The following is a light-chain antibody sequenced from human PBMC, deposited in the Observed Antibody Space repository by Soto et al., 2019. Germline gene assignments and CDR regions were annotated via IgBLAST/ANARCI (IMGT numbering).Light chain of an antibody. J-gene: IGKJ2*01. CDR2: AAS. Sequence: DVQMTQSPSSLSASVGDRVSITCRASQNISIYLNWYQQQPGKAPKLLIYAASILQSGVPSRFSGSGSGTDFTLTISSLRSEDFATYYCQQSFSTLMYTFGQGTKLEIK. CDR3: QQSFSTLMYT. V-gene: IGKV1-39*01. CDR1: QNISIY.